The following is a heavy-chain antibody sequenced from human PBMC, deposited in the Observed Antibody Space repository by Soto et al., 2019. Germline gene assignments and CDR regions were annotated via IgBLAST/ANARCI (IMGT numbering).Heavy chain of an antibody. D-gene: IGHD3-10*01. Sequence: QVQLVESGGGVVQPGRSLRLSCAASGFIFKNYGMYWVRQPPGKGLEWVAVIWYDGSNKYYEDSVKGRFAISRDNSKNTLFLQMNSVRADDTAVYYCATYYGSGRNLDYWGQGTLVTVSS. J-gene: IGHJ4*02. CDR2: IWYDGSNK. V-gene: IGHV3-33*01. CDR3: ATYYGSGRNLDY. CDR1: GFIFKNYG.